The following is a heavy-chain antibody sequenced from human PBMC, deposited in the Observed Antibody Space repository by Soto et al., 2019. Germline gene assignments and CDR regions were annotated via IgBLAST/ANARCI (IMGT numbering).Heavy chain of an antibody. CDR2: IYYSGST. CDR1: GGSISSGGYY. D-gene: IGHD6-19*01. J-gene: IGHJ3*02. V-gene: IGHV4-31*03. CDR3: ARIAVAGTLGAFDI. Sequence: SETLSLTCTVSGGSISSGGYYWSWIRQHPGKGLEWIGYIYYSGSTYYNPSLKSRVTISVDTSKNQFSLKLSSVTAADTAVYYCARIAVAGTLGAFDIWGQGTMVTVSS.